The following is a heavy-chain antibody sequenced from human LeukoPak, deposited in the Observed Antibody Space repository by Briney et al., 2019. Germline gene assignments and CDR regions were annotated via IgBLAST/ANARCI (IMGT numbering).Heavy chain of an antibody. CDR1: GDSVSSNSAA. D-gene: IGHD6-13*01. J-gene: IGHJ3*02. CDR3: ARVRSSSWTDAFDI. Sequence: KASQTLSLTCALSGDSVSSNSAAWHWLRQSPSRGLEWLARTYYRSKWYNDYAVSVKSRITINPDTSKNQFSLQLNSVTSEDTAVYFCARVRSSSWTDAFDIWGQGTMVTVSS. V-gene: IGHV6-1*01. CDR2: TYYRSKWYN.